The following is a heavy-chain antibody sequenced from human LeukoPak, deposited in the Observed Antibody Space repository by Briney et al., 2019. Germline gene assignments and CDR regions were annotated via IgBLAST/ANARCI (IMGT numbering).Heavy chain of an antibody. CDR1: GGSFSGYY. CDR2: INHSGST. D-gene: IGHD6-13*01. CDR3: ARGKAAAGLDY. V-gene: IGHV4-34*01. Sequence: SETLSLTCAVYGGSFSGYYWSWIRQPPGKGLEWIGEINHSGSTNYNPSLKSRVTISVDTSKNQFSLELSPVTAADTAVYYCARGKAAAGLDYWGQGTLVTVSS. J-gene: IGHJ4*02.